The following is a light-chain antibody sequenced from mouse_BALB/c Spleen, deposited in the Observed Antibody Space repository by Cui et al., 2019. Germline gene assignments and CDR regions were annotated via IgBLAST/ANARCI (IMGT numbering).Light chain of an antibody. J-gene: IGKJ5*01. Sequence: QIVPTPSPALMSASPGEKVTMTCSASSSVSYMYWYQQKPRSSPKPWIYLTSNLASGVPARFSGSGSGTSYSLTSSSMEAEDAATYYCQQWSSNPPTFGAGTKLELK. CDR2: LTS. V-gene: IGKV4-68*01. CDR3: QQWSSNPPT. CDR1: SSVSY.